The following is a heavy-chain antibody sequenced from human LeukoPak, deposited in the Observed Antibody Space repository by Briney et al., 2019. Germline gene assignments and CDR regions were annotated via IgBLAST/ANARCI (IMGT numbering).Heavy chain of an antibody. D-gene: IGHD2-2*01. CDR2: INHSGST. CDR3: ARVEGYQVRTPGYYYGMDV. V-gene: IGHV4-34*01. CDR1: GGSFSGYY. Sequence: SETLSLTCAVYGGSFSGYYWSWIRQPPGKGLEWIGEINHSGSTNYNPSLKSRVTISVDTSKNQFSLKLRSVTAADTAVYYCARVEGYQVRTPGYYYGMDVWGQGTTVTVSS. J-gene: IGHJ6*02.